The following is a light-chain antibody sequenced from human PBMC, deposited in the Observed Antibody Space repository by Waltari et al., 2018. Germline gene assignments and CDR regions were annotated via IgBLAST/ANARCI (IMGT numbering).Light chain of an antibody. CDR2: DVS. CDR3: SSYITTITLEL. CDR1: SSDVGSYNY. Sequence: QSALTQPASVSGSPGQSITISCTGTSSDVGSYNYVSWYQQHPGKAPKLMIYDVSYRPSGVSNRFAGSKSCNPASLTISGLQADDEADYYCSSYITTITLELFGGGTSLTVL. V-gene: IGLV2-14*03. J-gene: IGLJ2*01.